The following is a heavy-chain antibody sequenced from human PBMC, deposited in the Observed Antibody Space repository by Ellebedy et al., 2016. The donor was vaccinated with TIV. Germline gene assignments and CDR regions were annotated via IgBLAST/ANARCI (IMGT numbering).Heavy chain of an antibody. Sequence: GESLKISCAASGFTFSNYGMHWVRQAPGKGLEWISGTGSTFSADSVQGRFTVSRDNSKQMVYLQMNSLTSEDRGLYYCAREAGISSFRHWYIDLWGRGTLVIVSS. V-gene: IGHV3-53*01. CDR2: TGST. CDR1: GFTFSNYG. J-gene: IGHJ2*01. CDR3: AREAGISSFRHWYIDL. D-gene: IGHD6-6*01.